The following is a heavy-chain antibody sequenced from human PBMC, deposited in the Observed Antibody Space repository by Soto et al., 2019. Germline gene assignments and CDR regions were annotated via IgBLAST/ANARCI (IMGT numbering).Heavy chain of an antibody. J-gene: IGHJ4*01. D-gene: IGHD3-22*01. CDR1: GLTLSTAW. Sequence: GGPLRLSCAVSGLTLSTAWINWVRQAPGKRLEWVGRIKSKSHGGTTDFAAPVKGRFAISRDDSKSITHMEMNSLKIEVTAVYYCSTDSYTDLTVVRLDNWGHGILVTVSS. CDR2: IKSKSHGGTT. V-gene: IGHV3-15*07. CDR3: STDSYTDLTVVRLDN.